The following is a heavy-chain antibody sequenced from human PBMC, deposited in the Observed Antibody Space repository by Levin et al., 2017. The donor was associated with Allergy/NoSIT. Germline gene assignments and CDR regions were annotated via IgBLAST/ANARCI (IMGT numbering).Heavy chain of an antibody. Sequence: GESLKISCAASGFTFSSYGMHWVRQAPGKGLEWVAVISYDGSNKYYADSVKGRFTISRDNSKNTLYLQMNSLRAEDTAVYYCAKDDELYSSGHNNYYYYGMDGWGQGTTVTVSS. CDR2: ISYDGSNK. J-gene: IGHJ6*02. CDR1: GFTFSSYG. D-gene: IGHD6-19*01. V-gene: IGHV3-30*18. CDR3: AKDDELYSSGHNNYYYYGMDG.